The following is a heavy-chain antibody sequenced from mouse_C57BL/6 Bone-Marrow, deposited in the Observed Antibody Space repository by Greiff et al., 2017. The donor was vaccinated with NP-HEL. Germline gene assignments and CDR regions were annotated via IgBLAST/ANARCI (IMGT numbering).Heavy chain of an antibody. J-gene: IGHJ2*01. Sequence: VQLQPSGAELVRPGASVKLSCTASGFNIKDDYMHWVKQRPEQGLEWIGWIDPGSGSTNYNEKFKSKATLTVDTSSSTAYMQLSSLTSEDSAVYYCARSLYYYGSSYDYWGQGTTLTVSS. V-gene: IGHV14-4*01. CDR2: IDPGSGST. D-gene: IGHD1-1*01. CDR3: ARSLYYYGSSYDY. CDR1: GFNIKDDY.